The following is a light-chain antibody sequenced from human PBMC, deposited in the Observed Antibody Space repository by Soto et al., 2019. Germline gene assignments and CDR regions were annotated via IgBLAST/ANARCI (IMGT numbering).Light chain of an antibody. CDR3: AAWDDSLSGVV. V-gene: IGLV1-47*01. J-gene: IGLJ2*01. CDR2: RNN. Sequence: QSVLTQPPSASGTPGQRVTISCSGSSSNIGSNYVYWYQQLPGTVPQLLLYRNNERPSGVPDRFSGSKSGTSASLAISGLRSEDEADYYCAAWDDSLSGVVFGGGTKLTV. CDR1: SSNIGSNY.